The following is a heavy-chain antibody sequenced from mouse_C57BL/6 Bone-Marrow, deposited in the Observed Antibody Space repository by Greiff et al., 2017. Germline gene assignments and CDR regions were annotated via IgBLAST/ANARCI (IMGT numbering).Heavy chain of an antibody. J-gene: IGHJ4*01. CDR2: IYPRSGNP. Sequence: QVQLQQSGAELARPGASVKLSCKASGYTFTSYGISWVKQRTGQGLEWIGEIYPRSGNPYYNEKFKGKATLTADKSSSTAYMELLSLTSDDSAVYFCAREGYYYAMDYWGQGTSVTVSS. V-gene: IGHV1-81*01. D-gene: IGHD2-2*01. CDR3: AREGYYYAMDY. CDR1: GYTFTSYG.